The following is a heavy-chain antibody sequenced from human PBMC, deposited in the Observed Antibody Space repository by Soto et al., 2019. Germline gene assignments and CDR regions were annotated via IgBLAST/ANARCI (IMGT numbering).Heavy chain of an antibody. J-gene: IGHJ6*02. CDR1: GFTFSVSA. V-gene: IGHV3-30-3*01. CDR2: ISYDGSNK. D-gene: IGHD3-10*01. Sequence: LRLSCAASGFTFSVSAMHWVRQAPGKGMEWVAVISYDGSNKYYADSVKGRFTISRDNSKNTLYLQMNSLRAEDTAVYYCARDLVQMYYYGSGYGMDVWGQGTTVTVSS. CDR3: ARDLVQMYYYGSGYGMDV.